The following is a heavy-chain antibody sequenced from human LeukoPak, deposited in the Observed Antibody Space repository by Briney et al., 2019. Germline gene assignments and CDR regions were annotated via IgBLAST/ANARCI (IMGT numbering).Heavy chain of an antibody. CDR3: ANTSAFWCGYYLDY. CDR2: IYSGGSI. D-gene: IGHD3-3*01. CDR1: GFSVSNNY. J-gene: IGHJ4*02. V-gene: IGHV3-53*01. Sequence: GGSLRLSCAATGFSVSNNYMTWVRQAPGKGLAWVSVIYSGGSIYYADSVEDRLSISRDNSQNTLYLHMNSLRAEDTAIYSCANTSAFWCGYYLDYWGQGTLVTVSS.